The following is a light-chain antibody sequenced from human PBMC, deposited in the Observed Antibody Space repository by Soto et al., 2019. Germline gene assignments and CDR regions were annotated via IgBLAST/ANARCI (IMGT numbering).Light chain of an antibody. J-gene: IGKJ1*01. CDR1: QSLVYSDGNSY. CDR2: KAS. Sequence: DAVMTQSPLSLPVALVQRAAISWSSSQSLVYSDGNSYLNWFQQRPGQSPRRLIYKASNRDPGVPDRFSGSGSGTDFTLKITRVEAEDVGVYYCMKGTHWPWKCGKGNKVDIK. CDR3: MKGTHWPWK. V-gene: IGKV2-30*01.